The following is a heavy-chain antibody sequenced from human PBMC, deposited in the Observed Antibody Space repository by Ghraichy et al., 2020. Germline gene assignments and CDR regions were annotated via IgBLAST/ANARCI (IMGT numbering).Heavy chain of an antibody. CDR3: AREDSITMIVVAKNWYFDL. CDR1: GGSISSYY. V-gene: IGHV4-4*07. D-gene: IGHD3-22*01. J-gene: IGHJ2*01. Sequence: SETLSLTCTVSGGSISSYYWSWIRQPAGKGLEWIGRIYTSGSTNYNPSLKSRVTMSVDTSQNQFFLKLSSVTAADTAVYYCAREDSITMIVVAKNWYFDLWGRGTLVTVSS. CDR2: IYTSGST.